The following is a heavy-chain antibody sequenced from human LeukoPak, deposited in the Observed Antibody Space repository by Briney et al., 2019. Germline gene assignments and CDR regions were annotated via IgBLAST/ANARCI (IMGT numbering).Heavy chain of an antibody. Sequence: AGGSLRLSCAASGFTFRSYEMSWVRQAPGKGLEWVSSISSTSNTIYYADSVKGRFTISRDNAKNSLYLQMSSLKTEDTAVYYCARDRIAVAGTLWGQGTLVTVSS. D-gene: IGHD6-19*01. CDR2: ISSTSNTI. J-gene: IGHJ4*02. V-gene: IGHV3-48*03. CDR1: GFTFRSYE. CDR3: ARDRIAVAGTL.